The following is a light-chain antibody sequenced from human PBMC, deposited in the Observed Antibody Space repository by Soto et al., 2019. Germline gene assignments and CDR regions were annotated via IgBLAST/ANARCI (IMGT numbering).Light chain of an antibody. V-gene: IGKV1-5*03. J-gene: IGKJ4*01. CDR2: QAS. CDR1: QSISIW. CDR3: QQYNSFPLS. Sequence: DIQMTQSPSTLSASIGDRGTITCRASQSISIWLAWYQQKPGKTPELLISQASTLEGGVPSRFSGSGSGTEFTLSISSLQPDDFATYYCQQYNSFPLSLGGGTKVEIK.